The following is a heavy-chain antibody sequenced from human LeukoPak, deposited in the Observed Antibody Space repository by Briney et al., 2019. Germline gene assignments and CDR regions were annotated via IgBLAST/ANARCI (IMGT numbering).Heavy chain of an antibody. Sequence: ASAKVSCKASGYTFTGYYLHWVRQAPGQGLEWMGRINPNSGDTNYAQKFQGRVTMTRDTSISIAYMELSRLRSDDTAVYYCASWVTAARGDFDYWGQGTPVTVSS. D-gene: IGHD2-21*02. CDR2: INPNSGDT. V-gene: IGHV1-2*06. CDR1: GYTFTGYY. J-gene: IGHJ4*02. CDR3: ASWVTAARGDFDY.